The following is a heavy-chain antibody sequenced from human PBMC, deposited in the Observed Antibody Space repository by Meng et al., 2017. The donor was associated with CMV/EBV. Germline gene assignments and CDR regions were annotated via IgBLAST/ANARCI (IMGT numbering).Heavy chain of an antibody. CDR2: IYYSGST. V-gene: IGHV4-59*01. J-gene: IGHJ6*02. CDR3: ARDPIAARPGGYYYYYGMDV. Sequence: SETLSLTCTVFGGSISSYYWSWIRQPPGKGLEWIGYIYYSGSTNYNPSLKSRVTISVDTSKNQFSLKLSSVTAADTAVYYCARDPIAARPGGYYYYYGMDVWGQGTTVTVSS. D-gene: IGHD6-6*01. CDR1: GGSISSYY.